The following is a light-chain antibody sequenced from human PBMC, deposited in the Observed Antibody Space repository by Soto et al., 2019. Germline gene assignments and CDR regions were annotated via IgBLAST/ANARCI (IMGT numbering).Light chain of an antibody. J-gene: IGLJ2*01. V-gene: IGLV2-14*03. Sequence: QSALTQPASVSGSPGQSITISCSGTNSDVGGYNYVSWYQQYPGKAPKVLIYDVSNRPSGVSNRFSGSKSGNTASLTISGLQVEDEADYYCSSYTTTSTRVVFGGGTKLTVL. CDR1: NSDVGGYNY. CDR3: SSYTTTSTRVV. CDR2: DVS.